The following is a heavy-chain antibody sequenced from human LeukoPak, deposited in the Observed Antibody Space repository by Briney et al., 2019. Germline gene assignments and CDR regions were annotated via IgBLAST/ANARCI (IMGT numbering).Heavy chain of an antibody. CDR2: TYSTGST. J-gene: IGHJ4*02. D-gene: IGHD6-19*01. Sequence: SETLSLTCSVSGASISGYYWSWIRQPPGKGLEYVGCTYSTGSTNYNPSLKSRVTISVDTSKSQFSLKLSSVTAADTAVYYCATGWYGDGGYWGQGILVTVSS. V-gene: IGHV4-59*01. CDR1: GASISGYY. CDR3: ATGWYGDGGY.